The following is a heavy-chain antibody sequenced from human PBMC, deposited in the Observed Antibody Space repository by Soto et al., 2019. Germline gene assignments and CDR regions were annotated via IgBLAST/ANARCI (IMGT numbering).Heavy chain of an antibody. CDR3: ARTTLSTVVTPRHFDY. D-gene: IGHD4-17*01. V-gene: IGHV1-8*01. CDR2: MNPNSGDT. CDR1: GYTFTSYD. Sequence: QVQLVQSGAEVKKPGASVKVSCKASGYTFTSYDINWVRQATGQGLELMGWMNPNSGDTGYAQKFQGRVTMTMNTPISTAYMELSSLRSEDTAVYYCARTTLSTVVTPRHFDYWGQGTLVTVSS. J-gene: IGHJ4*02.